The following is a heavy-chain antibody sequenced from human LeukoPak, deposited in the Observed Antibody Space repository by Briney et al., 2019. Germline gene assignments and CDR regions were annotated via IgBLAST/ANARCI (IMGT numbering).Heavy chain of an antibody. D-gene: IGHD3-16*02. J-gene: IGHJ6*02. Sequence: SETLSLTCAVSGGSISSGGYSWSWIRQPPGKGLEWIGYIYHSGSTYYNPSLKSRVTISVDRSKNQFSLKLSSVTAADTAVYYCARAIESYDYVWGSYPNYYYYGMDVWGQGTTVTVSS. CDR1: GGSISSGGYS. CDR2: IYHSGST. CDR3: ARAIESYDYVWGSYPNYYYYGMDV. V-gene: IGHV4-30-2*01.